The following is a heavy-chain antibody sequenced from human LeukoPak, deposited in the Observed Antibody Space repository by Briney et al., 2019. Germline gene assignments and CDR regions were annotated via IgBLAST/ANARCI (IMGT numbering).Heavy chain of an antibody. CDR1: GSSLNNHY. J-gene: IGHJ5*02. D-gene: IGHD6-13*01. CDR2: INHSGGT. CDR3: ARGPAAVHP. V-gene: IGHV4-34*01. Sequence: SETLSLTCAVYGSSLNNHYWIWIRQPPGKGLEWIGEINHSGGTNYNRSLESRVTISVDTSKSQFFLELSSVTAADTAVYFCARGPAAVHPWGQGTLVTVSS.